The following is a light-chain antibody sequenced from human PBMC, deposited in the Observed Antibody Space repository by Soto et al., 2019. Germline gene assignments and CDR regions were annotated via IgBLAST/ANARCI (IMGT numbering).Light chain of an antibody. V-gene: IGKV3D-20*02. CDR1: QSVSSN. CDR3: QQRSNWPGT. CDR2: GAS. J-gene: IGKJ1*01. Sequence: IVITQSASTVSVSPGERATLSCRASQSVSSNLAWYQQKPGQAPRLLIYGASSRATGIPDRFSGSGSGTDFTLTISRLEPEDFAVYYCQQRSNWPGTFGQGTKVDIK.